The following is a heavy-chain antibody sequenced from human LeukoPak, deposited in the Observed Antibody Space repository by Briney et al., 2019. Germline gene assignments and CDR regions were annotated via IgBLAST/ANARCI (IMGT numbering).Heavy chain of an antibody. V-gene: IGHV4-39*01. J-gene: IGHJ4*02. Sequence: SETLSLTCTVSGGSISSGSNYRGWIRQPPGKGLEWIGSIYYSGSTYYNPSLKSRVTISVDTSKNQFSLKLSSVTAADTAVYYCVRHISVVRGETFDFWGQGSLVTVSS. CDR1: GGSISSGSNY. CDR2: IYYSGST. D-gene: IGHD3-10*01. CDR3: VRHISVVRGETFDF.